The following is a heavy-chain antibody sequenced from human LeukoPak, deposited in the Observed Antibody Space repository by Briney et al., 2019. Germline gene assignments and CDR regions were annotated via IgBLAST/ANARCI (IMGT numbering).Heavy chain of an antibody. V-gene: IGHV4-39*01. CDR3: ARPSAVAVYDY. CDR1: GGSISSSSYY. D-gene: IGHD6-19*01. CDR2: IYYSGST. J-gene: IGHJ4*02. Sequence: SETLSLTCTVSGGSISSSSYYWGWIRQPPGKGLEWIGGIYYSGSTYYNPSLKSRVTISVDTSKDQFSLKLSSVTAADTAVYYCARPSAVAVYDYWGQGTLVTVSS.